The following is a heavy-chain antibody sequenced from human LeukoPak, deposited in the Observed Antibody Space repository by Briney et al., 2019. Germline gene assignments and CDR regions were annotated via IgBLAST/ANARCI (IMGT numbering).Heavy chain of an antibody. CDR3: ATDLNYGGNELRDY. CDR2: FDPEDGET. J-gene: IGHJ4*02. D-gene: IGHD4-23*01. V-gene: IGHV1-24*01. CDR1: GYTLTELS. Sequence: ASVKVSCKVSGYTLTELSMHWGRLAPGTGREWMGGFDPEDGETIYAQKSQGRVTMTEDTSTDTAYMELSSLRPEDTAVYYCATDLNYGGNELRDYWGQGTLVTVSS.